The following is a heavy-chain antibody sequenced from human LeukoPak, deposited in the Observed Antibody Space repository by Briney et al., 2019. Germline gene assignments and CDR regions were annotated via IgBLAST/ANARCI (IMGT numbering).Heavy chain of an antibody. CDR1: GGSISSSNW. D-gene: IGHD3-22*01. J-gene: IGHJ4*02. Sequence: SGTLSLTCAVSGGSISSSNWWSRVRQPPGKGLEWIGEIYHSGSTNYCPSLKSRVTISEDKSKNQFSLKLSSVTAADTAVYYCARVTYDGSGAYFDYWGQGTLVTVSS. CDR2: IYHSGST. V-gene: IGHV4-4*02. CDR3: ARVTYDGSGAYFDY.